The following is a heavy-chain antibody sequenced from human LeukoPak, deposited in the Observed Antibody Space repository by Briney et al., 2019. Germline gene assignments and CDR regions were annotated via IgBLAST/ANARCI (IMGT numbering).Heavy chain of an antibody. CDR2: ISSSSSTI. V-gene: IGHV3-48*04. J-gene: IGHJ4*02. CDR3: ARETVAVAGHFDY. CDR1: GFTFSSYS. D-gene: IGHD6-19*01. Sequence: GGSLRLSCAASGFTFSSYSMNWVRQAPGKGLEWVSYISSSSSTIYYADSVKGRFTISRDNAKNSLYLQMNSLRAEDTAVYYCARETVAVAGHFDYWGQGTLVTVSS.